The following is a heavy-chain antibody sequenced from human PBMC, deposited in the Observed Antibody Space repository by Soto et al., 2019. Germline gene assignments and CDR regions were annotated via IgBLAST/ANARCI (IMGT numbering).Heavy chain of an antibody. CDR2: IRSKTNSYAT. J-gene: IGHJ6*02. CDR1: GFTFSGSA. CDR3: SADTAMTRYGMDV. V-gene: IGHV3-73*02. D-gene: IGHD5-18*01. Sequence: EVQLVESGGGLVQPGGSLKLSCAASGFTFSGSAMHWVRQASGKGLEWVGRIRSKTNSYATAYAASVKGRFTISRGXXKNTAYLQMNSLKSEDTAVYYCSADTAMTRYGMDVWGQGTTVTVSS.